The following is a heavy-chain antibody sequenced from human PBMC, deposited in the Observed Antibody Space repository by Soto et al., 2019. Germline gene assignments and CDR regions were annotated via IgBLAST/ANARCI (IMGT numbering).Heavy chain of an antibody. D-gene: IGHD1-1*01. CDR2: ISDDGSTA. CDR3: ARGPRVSSTGTGAH. CDR1: GFTFSAYW. Sequence: AGRSLRLSCAVSGFTFSAYWMHWVRQVPGKGLTWVSRISDDGSTATYADSVKGRFIISRDNAKNTLYLEMNTLRADDSGLYYCARGPRVSSTGTGAHWGRGTLVTVSS. V-gene: IGHV3-74*01. J-gene: IGHJ4*02.